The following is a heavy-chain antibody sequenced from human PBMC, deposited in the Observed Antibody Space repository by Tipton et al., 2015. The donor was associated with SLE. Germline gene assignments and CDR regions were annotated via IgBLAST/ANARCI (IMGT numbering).Heavy chain of an antibody. D-gene: IGHD6-19*01. J-gene: IGHJ6*02. V-gene: IGHV6-1*01. CDR2: TYYRSKWYN. CDR3: ASLFSSGWYRGMDV. CDR1: GDSVSSNSAA. Sequence: PGLVKPSQTLSPTCAISGDSVSSNSAAWNWIRQSPSRGLEWLGRTYYRSKWYNDYAVSVKSRITINPDTSKNQFSLKLSSVTAADTAVYYCASLFSSGWYRGMDVWGQGTTVTVSS.